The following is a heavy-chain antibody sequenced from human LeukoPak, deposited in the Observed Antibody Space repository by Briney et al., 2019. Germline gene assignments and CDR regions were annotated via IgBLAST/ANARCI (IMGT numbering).Heavy chain of an antibody. CDR1: GYTLTDYY. J-gene: IGHJ5*02. D-gene: IGHD6-6*01. Sequence: ASVKVSCKASGYTLTDYYMHWVRQAPGQGLEWMGWISPNSGGTNYAQNFQGRVTMTRDTSVSTAYMELSSLRSDDTAVYYCARSNIGTRRGDNWFDPWGQGTLVTVSS. CDR3: ARSNIGTRRGDNWFDP. CDR2: ISPNSGGT. V-gene: IGHV1-2*02.